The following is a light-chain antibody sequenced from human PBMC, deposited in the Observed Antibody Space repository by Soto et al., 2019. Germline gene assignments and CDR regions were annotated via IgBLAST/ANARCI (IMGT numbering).Light chain of an antibody. J-gene: IGKJ3*01. CDR1: QSVKTN. V-gene: IGKV3-15*01. Sequence: EIVMTQSPATLSVSPGEIVTLSCRASQSVKTNLAWYLQTPGQPPRLLIYDPSSRATAIPGRFSGSGSGTEFSLTTSSLQSEDFAVDDCQQYKNWPFIVGAGTTVDIK. CDR2: DPS. CDR3: QQYKNWPFI.